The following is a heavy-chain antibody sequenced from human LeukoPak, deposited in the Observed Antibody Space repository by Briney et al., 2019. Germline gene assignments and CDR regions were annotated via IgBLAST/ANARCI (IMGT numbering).Heavy chain of an antibody. J-gene: IGHJ4*02. CDR1: GFTFSSYT. Sequence: GGSLRLSCAASGFTFSSYTMHWVRQAPGKGPEWVAVISYDGSNKYYADSVKGRFTISRDNSKNTQYLQMNSLRAEDTAVYYCARDQTVTMHYFDYWGQGTLVTVSS. V-gene: IGHV3-30-3*01. CDR2: ISYDGSNK. CDR3: ARDQTVTMHYFDY. D-gene: IGHD4-17*01.